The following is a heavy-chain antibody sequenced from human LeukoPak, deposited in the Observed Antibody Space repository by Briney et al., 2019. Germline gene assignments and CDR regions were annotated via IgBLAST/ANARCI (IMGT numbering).Heavy chain of an antibody. J-gene: IGHJ4*02. CDR2: TNQDGSVK. V-gene: IGHV3-7*01. CDR3: AREFGGLGHCSDGSCYSYFDC. Sequence: GGSLRLSCGASGFTLSSNWMTWVRQAPGRGLEWVASTNQDGSVKYYVDSVKGRFTISRDNAKNSLYLQMNSLRAEDTAVYYCAREFGGLGHCSDGSCYSYFDCWGQGALVTVSS. CDR1: GFTLSSNW. D-gene: IGHD2-15*01.